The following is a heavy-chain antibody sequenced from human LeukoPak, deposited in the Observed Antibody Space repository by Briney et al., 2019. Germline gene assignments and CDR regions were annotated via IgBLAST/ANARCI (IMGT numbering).Heavy chain of an antibody. CDR1: GGSISSGDYY. CDR3: ASSITIFGVVIRFDY. CDR2: IYYSGST. V-gene: IGHV4-30-4*08. Sequence: SETLSLTCTVSGGSISSGDYYWSWIRQPPGKGLEWIGYIYYSGSTYYNPSLKSRVTISVDTSKNQFSLKLSSVTAADTAVYYCASSITIFGVVIRFDYWGQGTLVTVSS. J-gene: IGHJ4*02. D-gene: IGHD3-3*01.